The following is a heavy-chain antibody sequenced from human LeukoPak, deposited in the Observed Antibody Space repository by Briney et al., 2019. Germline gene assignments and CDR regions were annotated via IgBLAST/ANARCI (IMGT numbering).Heavy chain of an antibody. J-gene: IGHJ4*02. CDR1: GGTSNSHA. CDR2: IIPNLGTT. D-gene: IGHD3-22*01. CDR3: ATTNDGGGYQWGDFFDF. Sequence: ASVKVSCKASGGTSNSHAISWVRQAPGQGLEWMGRIIPNLGTTNRAQNFQDRITLTADKSTNTAYMELTSLTSDDTAVYYCATTNDGGGYQWGDFFDFWGQGTLVTVSS. V-gene: IGHV1-69*04.